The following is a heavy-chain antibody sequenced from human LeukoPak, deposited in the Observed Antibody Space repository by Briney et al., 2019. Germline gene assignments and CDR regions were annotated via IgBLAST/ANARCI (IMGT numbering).Heavy chain of an antibody. Sequence: GASVEVSCKASGYKFTNYFMHWVRQAPGQGLEWMGIIDPSGGSTSFAQKLQGRLTITRDRYTNTVYMELSSLRSDDTAVYYCAKSGYSSGWLDNWGQGTLVTVPS. CDR2: IDPSGGST. CDR3: AKSGYSSGWLDN. CDR1: GYKFTNYF. J-gene: IGHJ4*02. V-gene: IGHV1-46*01. D-gene: IGHD6-19*01.